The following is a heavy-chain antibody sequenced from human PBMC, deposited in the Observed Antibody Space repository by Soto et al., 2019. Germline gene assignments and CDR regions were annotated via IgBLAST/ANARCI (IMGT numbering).Heavy chain of an antibody. CDR2: IIPIFGTA. CDR1: GGTFSSYA. D-gene: IGHD3-10*01. J-gene: IGHJ5*02. CDR3: ARDRMVRVIGWFDP. Sequence: SVKVSCKASGGTFSSYAISWVRQAPGQGLEWMGGIIPIFGTANYAQKYQGRVTITADEYTSTDYMELSSLRSEDTAVYYCARDRMVRVIGWFDPWGPGTLVT. V-gene: IGHV1-69*13.